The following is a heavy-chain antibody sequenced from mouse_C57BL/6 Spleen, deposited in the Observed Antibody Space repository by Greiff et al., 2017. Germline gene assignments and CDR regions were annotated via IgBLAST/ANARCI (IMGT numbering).Heavy chain of an antibody. CDR2: IDPENGDT. CDR3: TTEGYDYSYAMDY. D-gene: IGHD2-4*01. CDR1: GFNIKDDY. Sequence: VQLQQSGAELVRPGASVKLSCTASGFNIKDDYMHWVKQRPEQGLEWIGWIDPENGDTEYASKFQGKATITADTSSNTAYLQLSSLTSEDTAVDYGTTEGYDYSYAMDYWGQGTSVTVSS. J-gene: IGHJ4*01. V-gene: IGHV14-4*01.